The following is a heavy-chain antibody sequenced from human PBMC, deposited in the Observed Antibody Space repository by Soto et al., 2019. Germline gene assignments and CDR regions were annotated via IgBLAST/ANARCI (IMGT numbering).Heavy chain of an antibody. CDR1: GYTFTSYG. D-gene: IGHD3-9*01. CDR3: ARHFDWLVGYYYYGMDV. Sequence: GASVKVSCKASGYTFTSYGISWVRQAPGQGLEWMGWISAYNGNTNYAQKLQGRVTMTTDTSTSTAYMELRSLRSDDTAVYYCARHFDWLVGYYYYGMDVWGQGTTVTVSS. V-gene: IGHV1-18*04. J-gene: IGHJ6*02. CDR2: ISAYNGNT.